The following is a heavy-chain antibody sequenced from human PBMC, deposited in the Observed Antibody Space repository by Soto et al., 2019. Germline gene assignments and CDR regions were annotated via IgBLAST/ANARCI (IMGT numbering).Heavy chain of an antibody. CDR3: ALSTGDYYYYGMDV. CDR1: GGSISGYY. D-gene: IGHD2-2*01. CDR2: IYYSGST. J-gene: IGHJ6*02. V-gene: IGHV4-59*08. Sequence: SETLSLTCTVSGGSISGYYWSWIRLPPGKGQEWIGYIYYSGSTNYNPSLNSRVTISVDTSKNQFSLKLSSVTAADTAVYYCALSTGDYYYYGMDVWGQGTTVTVSS.